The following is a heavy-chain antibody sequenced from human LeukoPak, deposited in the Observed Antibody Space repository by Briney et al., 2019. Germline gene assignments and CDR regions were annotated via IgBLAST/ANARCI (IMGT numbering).Heavy chain of an antibody. CDR2: VYHTGGT. CDR3: ARDSRHPYYYGLDV. J-gene: IGHJ6*02. Sequence: PSETLSLTCTVSGGSVGSVSSYWTWIRQPPGKGLEWIGYVYHTGGTKYNPSLKSRVTISLDTPKNQFSLRLGSVTAADTAVYYCARDSRHPYYYGLDVWGQGTTVTVSS. V-gene: IGHV4-61*01. CDR1: GGSVGSVSSY.